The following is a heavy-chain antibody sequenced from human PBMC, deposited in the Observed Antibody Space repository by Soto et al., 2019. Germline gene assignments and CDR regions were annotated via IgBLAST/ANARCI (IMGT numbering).Heavy chain of an antibody. J-gene: IGHJ4*02. CDR2: IYYSGST. Sequence: SETLSLTCTVSGGSISSGGYYWSWILQHPGKGLEWIGYIYYSGSTYYNPSLKSRVTISVDTSKNQFSLKLSSVTAADTAVYYCAREQLDSSGWYGYWGQGTLVTVSS. CDR1: GGSISSGGYY. D-gene: IGHD6-19*01. CDR3: AREQLDSSGWYGY. V-gene: IGHV4-31*03.